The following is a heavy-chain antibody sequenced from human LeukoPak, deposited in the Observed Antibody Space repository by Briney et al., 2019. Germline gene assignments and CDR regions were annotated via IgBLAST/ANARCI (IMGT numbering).Heavy chain of an antibody. J-gene: IGHJ4*02. CDR3: ARDQYDTWSRRGNFDS. Sequence: GGSLRLSCVASGFTFGKYWMSWVRQAPGKGLEWVANIKLDGSEENYVDSVKGRFTISRDNTKNSLYLQMNSLRAEDTAVFYCARDQYDTWSRRGNFDSWGQGTLVIVSS. CDR2: IKLDGSEE. V-gene: IGHV3-7*03. CDR1: GFTFGKYW. D-gene: IGHD3-3*01.